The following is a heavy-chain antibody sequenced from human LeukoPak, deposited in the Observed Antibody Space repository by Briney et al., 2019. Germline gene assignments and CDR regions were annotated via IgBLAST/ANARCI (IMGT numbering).Heavy chain of an antibody. D-gene: IGHD3-22*01. CDR3: AKDKRPMIVGYNWFDP. Sequence: GGSLRLSCAASGFTFSSYEMNWVRQAPGKGLEWVSYISSSGSTIYYADSVKGRFTISRDNAKNSLYLQMNSLRAEDTALYYCAKDKRPMIVGYNWFDPWGQGTLVTVSS. V-gene: IGHV3-48*03. J-gene: IGHJ5*02. CDR2: ISSSGSTI. CDR1: GFTFSSYE.